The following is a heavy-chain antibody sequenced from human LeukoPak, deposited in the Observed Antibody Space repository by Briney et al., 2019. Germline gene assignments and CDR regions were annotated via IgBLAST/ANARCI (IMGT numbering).Heavy chain of an antibody. V-gene: IGHV4-59*01. CDR1: GGSISSYY. CDR3: AGMATIINYYYYYMDV. J-gene: IGHJ6*03. D-gene: IGHD5-24*01. CDR2: IYYSGST. Sequence: SETLSLTCTVSGGSISSYYWSWIRQPPGKGLEWIGYIYYSGSTNYNPSLKSRVTISVDTSKNQFSLRLRSVTAADTAVYYCAGMATIINYYYYYMDVWGKGTTVTVSS.